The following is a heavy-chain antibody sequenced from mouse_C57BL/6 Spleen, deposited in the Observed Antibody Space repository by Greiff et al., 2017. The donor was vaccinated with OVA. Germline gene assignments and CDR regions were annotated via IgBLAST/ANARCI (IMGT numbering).Heavy chain of an antibody. D-gene: IGHD3-2*02. Sequence: EVKLVESGPELVKPGASVKMSCKASGYTFTDYNMHWVKQSHGKSLEWIGYINPNNGGTSYNQKFKGKATLTVNKSSSTAYMELRSLTSEDSAVYYCARDSSGPYYYAMDYWGQGTSVTVSS. CDR2: INPNNGGT. J-gene: IGHJ4*01. CDR1: GYTFTDYN. V-gene: IGHV1-22*01. CDR3: ARDSSGPYYYAMDY.